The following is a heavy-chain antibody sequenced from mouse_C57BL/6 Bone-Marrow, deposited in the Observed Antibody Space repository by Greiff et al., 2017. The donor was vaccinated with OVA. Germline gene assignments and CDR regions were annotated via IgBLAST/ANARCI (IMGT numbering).Heavy chain of an antibody. CDR2: INYDGSST. J-gene: IGHJ4*01. D-gene: IGHD1-1*01. CDR3: ARELTTGYAMDY. V-gene: IGHV5-16*01. Sequence: EVKVVESEGGLVQPGSSMKLSCTASGFTFSDYYMAWVRQVPEKGLEWVANINYDGSSTYYLDSLKSRFIISRDNAKNILYLQMSSLKSEDTATYYCARELTTGYAMDYWGQGTSVTVSS. CDR1: GFTFSDYY.